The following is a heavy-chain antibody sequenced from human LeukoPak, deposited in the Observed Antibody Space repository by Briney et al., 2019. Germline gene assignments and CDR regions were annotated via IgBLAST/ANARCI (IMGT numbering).Heavy chain of an antibody. J-gene: IGHJ5*02. Sequence: SSETLSLTCTVSGGSVNSYYLSWIRQPAGKTLEWIGRIYDGGSTNYNPSLKSRVTMSVGTSKNQISLKLKSVTAADTAMYYCARDSGTSGEVKFDPWGQGALVTVSS. D-gene: IGHD3-10*01. CDR3: ARDSGTSGEVKFDP. CDR2: IYDGGST. CDR1: GGSVNSYY. V-gene: IGHV4-4*07.